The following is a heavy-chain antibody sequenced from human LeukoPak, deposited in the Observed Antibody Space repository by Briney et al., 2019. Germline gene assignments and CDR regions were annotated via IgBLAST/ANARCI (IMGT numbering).Heavy chain of an antibody. CDR2: INPSGGST. D-gene: IGHD3-22*01. CDR3: ARGGVGAAYDSSGYYHFDY. J-gene: IGHJ4*02. CDR1: GYTFTGYY. V-gene: IGHV1-46*01. Sequence: GASVKVSCKASGYTFTGYYMHWVRQAPGQGLEWMGIINPSGGSTSYAQKFQGRVTMTRDTSTSTVYMELSSLRSEDTAVYYCARGGVGAAYDSSGYYHFDYWGQGTLVTVSS.